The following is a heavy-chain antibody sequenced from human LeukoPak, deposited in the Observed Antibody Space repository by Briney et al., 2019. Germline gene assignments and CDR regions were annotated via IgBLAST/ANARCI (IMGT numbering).Heavy chain of an antibody. CDR3: AREEGELGMGFDY. V-gene: IGHV4-31*03. CDR1: GVSISSGGYY. J-gene: IGHJ4*02. D-gene: IGHD7-27*01. Sequence: SETLSLTCTVSGVSISSGGYYWSWIRQHPGKGLEWIGYIYYSGSTYYNPSLKSRVTISVDTSKNQFSLKLSSVTAADTAVYYCAREEGELGMGFDYWGQGTLVTVSS. CDR2: IYYSGST.